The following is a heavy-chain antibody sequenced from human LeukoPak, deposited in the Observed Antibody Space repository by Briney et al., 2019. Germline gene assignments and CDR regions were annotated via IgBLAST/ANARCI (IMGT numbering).Heavy chain of an antibody. V-gene: IGHV3-33*06. Sequence: PGRSLRLSCAASGFTFSSYGMHWVRQAPGKGLEWVAVLWYDGSNKYYADSVKGRFIISRDHSKNPLYLQIHCLRTADTSVYYCEEVDPCIAAAGTHFGAFDVWGKGTMVTVSS. CDR2: LWYDGSNK. D-gene: IGHD6-13*01. CDR3: EEVDPCIAAAGTHFGAFDV. J-gene: IGHJ3*01. CDR1: GFTFSSYG.